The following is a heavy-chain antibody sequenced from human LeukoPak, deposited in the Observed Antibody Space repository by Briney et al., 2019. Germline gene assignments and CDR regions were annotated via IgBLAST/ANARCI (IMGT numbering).Heavy chain of an antibody. CDR1: GFTFSSYA. J-gene: IGHJ4*02. Sequence: GGSLRLSCAASGFTFSSYAMHWVRQAPGKGLEWVAVISYDGSNKHYADSVKGRFTISRDNSKNTLYLQMNSLRAEDTAVYYCASRLGNFFDYWGQGTLVTVSS. V-gene: IGHV3-30*04. CDR3: ASRLGNFFDY. CDR2: ISYDGSNK.